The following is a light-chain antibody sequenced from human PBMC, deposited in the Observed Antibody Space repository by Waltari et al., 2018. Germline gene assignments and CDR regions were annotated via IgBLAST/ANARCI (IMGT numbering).Light chain of an antibody. CDR3: QQRSAWPTT. CDR1: QSVKSNE. J-gene: IGKJ5*01. Sequence: EIVLTQSPGTLSLSPGDRATLSCRASQSVKSNELAWYQQKPGQAPRLLIYDTSTRATGIPDRFSGSGSGTDFILTISSLEPEDFATYYCQQRSAWPTTFGQGTRLEI. CDR2: DTS. V-gene: IGKV3D-20*02.